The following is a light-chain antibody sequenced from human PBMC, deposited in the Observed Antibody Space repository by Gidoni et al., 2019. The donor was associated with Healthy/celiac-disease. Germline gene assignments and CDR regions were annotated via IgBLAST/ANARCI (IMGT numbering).Light chain of an antibody. J-gene: IGKJ3*01. CDR1: QDISNY. V-gene: IGKV1-33*01. CDR2: DAS. CDR3: QHEFK. Sequence: DIQMTQSPSSLSASVGDRVTITCQASQDISNYLNWYQQKPGKAPKLLIYDASNLETGVPSRFSGSGSGTDFTFTISSLQPEDIATYYSQHEFKIGHGTKVDIK.